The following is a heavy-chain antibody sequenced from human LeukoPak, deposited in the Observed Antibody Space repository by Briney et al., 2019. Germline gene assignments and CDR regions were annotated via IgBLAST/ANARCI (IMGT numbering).Heavy chain of an antibody. Sequence: GESLKISCKGSGYSFTSYWIGWVRQMPGKGLEWMGIIYPGDSDTRYSPSFQGQVTISADKSISTAYLQWSSLKTSDTAMYYCARLIYDFWRGPNGFDPWGQGTLVTVSS. CDR2: IYPGDSDT. J-gene: IGHJ5*02. V-gene: IGHV5-51*01. CDR3: ARLIYDFWRGPNGFDP. D-gene: IGHD3-3*01. CDR1: GYSFTSYW.